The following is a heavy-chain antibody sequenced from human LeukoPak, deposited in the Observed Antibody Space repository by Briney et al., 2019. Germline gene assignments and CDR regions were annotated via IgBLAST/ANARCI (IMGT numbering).Heavy chain of an antibody. J-gene: IGHJ6*02. CDR3: ARRTVGVAAHYGMDV. Sequence: SETLSLTCTVSGGSISSYYWSWIRQPPGKGLEWIGYIYYSGSTNYNPSLKSRVTISVDTSKNQFSLKLSSVTAADTAVYYCARRTVGVAAHYGMDVWGQGTTVTVSS. D-gene: IGHD6-19*01. CDR1: GGSISSYY. CDR2: IYYSGST. V-gene: IGHV4-59*01.